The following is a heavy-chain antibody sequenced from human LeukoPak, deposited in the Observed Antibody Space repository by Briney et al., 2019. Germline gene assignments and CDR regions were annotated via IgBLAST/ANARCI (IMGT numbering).Heavy chain of an antibody. Sequence: GGSLRLSCAASGFTFSSYTMNWVRQAPGKGLEWVGRIKSKTDGGTTDYAAPVKGRFTISRDDSKNTLYLQMNSLKTEDTAVYYCTTVGYYDFWSGYSDYWGQGTLVTVSS. CDR1: GFTFSSYT. CDR3: TTVGYYDFWSGYSDY. J-gene: IGHJ4*02. V-gene: IGHV3-15*01. CDR2: IKSKTDGGTT. D-gene: IGHD3-3*01.